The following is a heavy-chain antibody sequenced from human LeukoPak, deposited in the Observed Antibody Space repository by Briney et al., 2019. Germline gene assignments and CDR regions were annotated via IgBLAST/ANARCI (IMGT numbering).Heavy chain of an antibody. CDR3: ARGPSGSGSYYRAYYFDY. Sequence: SETLPLTCTVSGASISTYYWSWIRQPAGKGLEWIGRIYTSGSTNYNPSLKSRVTISVDTSKNQFSLKLSSVTAADTAVYYCARGPSGSGSYYRAYYFDYWGQGTLVTVSS. CDR2: IYTSGST. J-gene: IGHJ4*02. V-gene: IGHV4-4*07. CDR1: GASISTYY. D-gene: IGHD3-10*01.